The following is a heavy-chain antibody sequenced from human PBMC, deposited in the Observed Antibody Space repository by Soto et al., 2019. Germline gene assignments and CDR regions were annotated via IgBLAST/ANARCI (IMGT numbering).Heavy chain of an antibody. Sequence: QVQLQESGPGLVKPSQTLSLTCTVSGGSISSGGYYWSWIRQHPGKGLEWIGYIYYSGSTYYNPSLKSRVTISVDTSKNQFSLNLSSVTAADTAAYYCARGDPVNDAFDIWGQGTMVTVSS. CDR2: IYYSGST. J-gene: IGHJ3*02. CDR3: ARGDPVNDAFDI. CDR1: GGSISSGGYY. V-gene: IGHV4-31*03.